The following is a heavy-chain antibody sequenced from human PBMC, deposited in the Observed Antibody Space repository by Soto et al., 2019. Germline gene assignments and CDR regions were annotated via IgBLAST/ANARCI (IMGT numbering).Heavy chain of an antibody. CDR2: IYHSGSA. V-gene: IGHV4-4*02. Sequence: QVQLQESGPGLVKPSGTLSLTCAVSGGSVSSNNWWSWVRQSPGKGLEWMGEIYHSGSAHYNPSLTRRATTSLDKSNNLFCLRLTSVTAADTAVYYCARVPGVVVSADDAFDIWGPGTRVIVSS. D-gene: IGHD2-21*02. CDR1: GGSVSSNNW. J-gene: IGHJ3*02. CDR3: ARVPGVVVSADDAFDI.